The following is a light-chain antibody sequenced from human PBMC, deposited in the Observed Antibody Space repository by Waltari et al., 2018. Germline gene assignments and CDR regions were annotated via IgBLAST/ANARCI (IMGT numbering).Light chain of an antibody. CDR2: DDA. CDR1: NIGSKS. V-gene: IGLV3-21*03. CDR3: QLWDSDTAHVL. J-gene: IGLJ3*02. Sequence: SYVLTQPPSVSLAPGKTARITCGGDNIGSKSVHWYQQRPGQAPILVVYDDADRPSGIREGCSGSSSGNTATLTISRVEVGDEADYYCQLWDSDTAHVLFGGGTKLTVL.